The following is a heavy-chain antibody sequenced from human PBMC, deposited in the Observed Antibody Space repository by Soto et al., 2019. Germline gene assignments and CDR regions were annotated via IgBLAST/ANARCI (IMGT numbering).Heavy chain of an antibody. Sequence: QVQLVESGGGVVQPGRSLRLSCAASGFTFSSYGMHWVSQAPGKGLEWVAVISYDGSNKYYADSVKGRFTLSRDKSKNALYLQMNSLRAEDTAVYYCAKDLDGDYVYLDVWGKGPTVPVSS. V-gene: IGHV3-30*18. CDR1: GFTFSSYG. CDR3: AKDLDGDYVYLDV. J-gene: IGHJ6*03. CDR2: ISYDGSNK. D-gene: IGHD4-17*01.